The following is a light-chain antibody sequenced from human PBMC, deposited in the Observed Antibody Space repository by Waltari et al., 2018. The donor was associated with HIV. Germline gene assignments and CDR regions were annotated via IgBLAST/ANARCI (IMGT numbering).Light chain of an antibody. V-gene: IGKV1-39*01. CDR3: QHSYSNPWT. Sequence: EIQMTQSPSSLSASVGDTVTIICRASQSISSYLNWYQQKPGKAPMRLIYAASSLQSGVPSRVSGSGSGTDFILTISSLQPEDFATYFCQHSYSNPWTFGQGTKVEIK. CDR2: AAS. CDR1: QSISSY. J-gene: IGKJ1*01.